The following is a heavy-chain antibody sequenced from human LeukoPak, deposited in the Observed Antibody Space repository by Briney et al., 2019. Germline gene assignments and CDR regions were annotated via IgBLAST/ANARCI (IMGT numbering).Heavy chain of an antibody. CDR1: GFTFSSYS. Sequence: GGSLRLSCAASGFTFSSYSMNWVRQAPGKGLEWVSAISGSGGSTYYADSVKGRFTISRDNSKNTLYLQMNSLRAEDTAVYYCAKVESVTMIVVVITYGAFDIWGQGTMVTVSS. J-gene: IGHJ3*02. V-gene: IGHV3-23*01. CDR3: AKVESVTMIVVVITYGAFDI. D-gene: IGHD3-22*01. CDR2: ISGSGGST.